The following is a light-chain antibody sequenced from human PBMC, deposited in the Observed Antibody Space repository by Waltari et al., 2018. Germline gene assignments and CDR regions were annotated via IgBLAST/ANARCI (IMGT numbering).Light chain of an antibody. CDR1: QSVSSN. V-gene: IGKV3D-15*01. Sequence: EIVMMPSPATLSGSPGERATLSCRARQSVSSNLAWYQQKPGQAPRLLIYGASTRATGIPARFSGSGSGTEFTLTISSLQSEDFAVYYCQQYNNWPPWTFGQGTKVEIK. CDR3: QQYNNWPPWT. CDR2: GAS. J-gene: IGKJ1*01.